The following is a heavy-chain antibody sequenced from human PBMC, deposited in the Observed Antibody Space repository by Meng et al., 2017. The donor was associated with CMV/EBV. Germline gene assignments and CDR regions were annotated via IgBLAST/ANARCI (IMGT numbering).Heavy chain of an antibody. CDR2: INQDGSEK. V-gene: IGHV3-7*01. CDR3: WAFWSGYYAIVTGGMDV. D-gene: IGHD3-3*01. J-gene: IGHJ6*02. CDR1: GFTFSSYW. Sequence: GGSLRLSCAASGFTFSSYWMSWVRQAPGKGLEWVANINQDGSEKNYVDSVKGRFTISRDNAKNSLYLQMNSLRAEDTAVYYCWAFWSGYYAIVTGGMDVWGQGTTVTVSS.